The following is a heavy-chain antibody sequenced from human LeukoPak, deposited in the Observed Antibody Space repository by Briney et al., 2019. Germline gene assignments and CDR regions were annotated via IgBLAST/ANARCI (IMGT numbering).Heavy chain of an antibody. CDR3: ARARYPDWLPLPFDY. V-gene: IGHV1-69*04. D-gene: IGHD3-9*01. CDR2: IIPMLGIA. Sequence: SVKVSCMASGGTFSSYAIGWVRQAPGQGRDWMGRIIPMLGIANYARKFQGRVTITADKSTSTAYMELSSLRSKDTAVYYCARARYPDWLPLPFDYWGQGTLVTVSS. CDR1: GGTFSSYA. J-gene: IGHJ4*02.